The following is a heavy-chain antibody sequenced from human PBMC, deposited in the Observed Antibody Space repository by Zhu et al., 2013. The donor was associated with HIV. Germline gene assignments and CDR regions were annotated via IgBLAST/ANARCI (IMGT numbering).Heavy chain of an antibody. V-gene: IGHV4-59*01. Sequence: QVQLQESGPGLVKVSETLSLTCTVSGGSIFSYYWSWIRQPPGKGPEWIGSIYYSGSTTYNPSLNSRVTISVDTSKSQFSLKLSSVAAADTAVYYCARVFPGRLIDYWGQGTLVTVSS. CDR2: IYYSGST. J-gene: IGHJ4*02. D-gene: IGHD2-8*01. CDR1: GGSIFSYY. CDR3: ARVFPGRLIDY.